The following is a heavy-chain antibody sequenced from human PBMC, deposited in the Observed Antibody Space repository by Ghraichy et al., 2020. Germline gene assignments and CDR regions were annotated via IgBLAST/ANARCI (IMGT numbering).Heavy chain of an antibody. D-gene: IGHD3-9*01. CDR1: GYTFTGYY. V-gene: IGHV1-2*04. CDR3: ARGLRSYDVLTGYYIYDAFDI. CDR2: INPNSGGT. Sequence: ASVKVSRKASGYTFTGYYMHWVRQAPGQGLEWMGWINPNSGGTQYAQKFQGWVSMTRDTSISTAYMELSRLRSDDTAVYYCARGLRSYDVLTGYYIYDAFDIWGQGTMVTVSS. J-gene: IGHJ3*02.